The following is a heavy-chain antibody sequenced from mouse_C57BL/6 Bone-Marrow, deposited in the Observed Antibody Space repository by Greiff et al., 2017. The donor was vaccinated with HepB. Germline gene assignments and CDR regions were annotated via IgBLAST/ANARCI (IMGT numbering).Heavy chain of an antibody. CDR3: ARGGYDEGFAY. V-gene: IGHV3-1*01. CDR1: GYSITSGYD. CDR2: ISYSGST. D-gene: IGHD2-2*01. Sequence: EVQGVESGPGMVKPSQSLSLTCTVTGYSITSGYDWHWIRHFPGNKLEWMGYISYSGSTNYNPSLKSRISITHDTSKNHFFLKLNSVTTEDTATYYCARGGYDEGFAYWGQGTLVTVSA. J-gene: IGHJ3*01.